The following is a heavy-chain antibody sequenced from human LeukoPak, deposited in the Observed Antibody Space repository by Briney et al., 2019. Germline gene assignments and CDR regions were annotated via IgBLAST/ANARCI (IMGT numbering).Heavy chain of an antibody. CDR1: GGTFSGYY. D-gene: IGHD5-24*01. J-gene: IGHJ5*02. Sequence: SETLSLTCAVYGGTFSGYYWTWIRQPPEKGLEWIGEIIHSGSTNYNPSLKSRVTISLDTSKKQFSLKLRSVTAADTAVYFCARRRVEAATITEDNWFDTWGQGTLVTVSS. CDR2: IIHSGST. CDR3: ARRRVEAATITEDNWFDT. V-gene: IGHV4-34*12.